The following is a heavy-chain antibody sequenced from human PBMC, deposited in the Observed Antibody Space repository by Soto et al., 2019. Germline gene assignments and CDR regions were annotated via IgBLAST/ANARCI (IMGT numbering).Heavy chain of an antibody. V-gene: IGHV4-4*02. CDR1: GGSISSSNW. D-gene: IGHD2-15*01. CDR3: ARKFRNCSGGSCYSAYFDY. Sequence: SETLSLTCAVSGGSISSSNWWSWVRQPPEKGLEWIGEIYHSGSTNYNPSLKSRVTISVDKSKNQFSLKLSSVTAADTAVYYCARKFRNCSGGSCYSAYFDYWGQGTLVTDSS. CDR2: IYHSGST. J-gene: IGHJ4*02.